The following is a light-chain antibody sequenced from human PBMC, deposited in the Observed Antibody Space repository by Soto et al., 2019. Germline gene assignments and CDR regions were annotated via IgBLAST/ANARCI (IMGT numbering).Light chain of an antibody. V-gene: IGKV1-9*01. Sequence: IQVTQSPSSLSASVGDRVTITCRASQGISSYLGWYQQKPGKAPNLLIYDASTLHSGVTSRFSGGGSGTDFTLTISSLQPEDFATYYCQQVNVYPSTFGGGTKGEIK. CDR2: DAS. CDR3: QQVNVYPST. CDR1: QGISSY. J-gene: IGKJ4*01.